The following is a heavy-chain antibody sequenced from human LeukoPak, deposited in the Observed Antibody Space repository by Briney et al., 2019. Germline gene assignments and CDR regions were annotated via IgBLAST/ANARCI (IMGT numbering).Heavy chain of an antibody. J-gene: IGHJ4*02. V-gene: IGHV1-18*01. CDR2: ISAYNGNT. CDR1: GYTFTIYG. Sequence: ASVRVSCKASGYTFTIYGISWVRQARGQGREGMGWISAYNGNTNYAQKLQGRVTITTDTYTSTAYMELRSLRSDDTAVYYCARGYCSGGSCYGDYWGQGTLVTVSS. CDR3: ARGYCSGGSCYGDY. D-gene: IGHD2-15*01.